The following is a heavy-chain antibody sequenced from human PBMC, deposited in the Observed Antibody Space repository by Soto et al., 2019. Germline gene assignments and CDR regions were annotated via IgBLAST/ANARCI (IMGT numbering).Heavy chain of an antibody. CDR1: GGSIGSSSNY. CDR2: IYYSGST. J-gene: IGHJ4*02. V-gene: IGHV4-39*01. Sequence: SETLSLTCTVSGGSIGSSSNYWGWIRQPPGKGLEWIGSIYYSGSTYYNPSLKSRVTISVDTSKNQFSLKLSSVTAADTAVYYCARLRSNNWGQGTLVTVSS. D-gene: IGHD4-4*01. CDR3: ARLRSNN.